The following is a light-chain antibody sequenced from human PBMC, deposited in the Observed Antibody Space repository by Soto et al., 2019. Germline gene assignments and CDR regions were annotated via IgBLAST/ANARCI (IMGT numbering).Light chain of an antibody. Sequence: QSVLTQPPSASGTPGQRVTISCSGSSSSIGGNYVYWYQHLPGTAPKLLIYRSDQRPAGVPDRFSASKSGTSASLAISGLRSEDEADYYCASWDDSLSGGVVFGGGTKPTVL. V-gene: IGLV1-47*01. CDR1: SSSIGGNY. CDR2: RSD. CDR3: ASWDDSLSGGVV. J-gene: IGLJ3*02.